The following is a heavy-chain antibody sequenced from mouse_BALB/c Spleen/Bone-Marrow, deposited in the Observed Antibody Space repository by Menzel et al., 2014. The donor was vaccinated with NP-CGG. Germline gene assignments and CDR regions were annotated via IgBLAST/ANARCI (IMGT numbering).Heavy chain of an antibody. Sequence: QQSGLELVKPGASAKMSCKASGYTFTSYYIHWVKQRPGQGLEWIRWIYPGDGSTKYNEKFKGKATLTSDKSSSTAYMELSSLTSEDSAVYYCARSRGYFDVWGAGTTVTVSS. V-gene: IGHV1S56*01. J-gene: IGHJ1*01. CDR2: IYPGDGST. CDR3: ARSRGYFDV. CDR1: GYTFTSYY.